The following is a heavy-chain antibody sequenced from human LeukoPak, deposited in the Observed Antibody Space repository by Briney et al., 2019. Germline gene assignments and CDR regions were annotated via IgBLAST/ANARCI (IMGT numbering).Heavy chain of an antibody. V-gene: IGHV4-34*01. Sequence: SETLSLTCAVYGGSFSGYYWSWIRQPPGKGLEWIGEINHSGSTNYNPSLTSRVTISVDTSKNQFSLKLSSVTAADTAVYYCARPYGSGNYWGQGTLVTVSS. CDR1: GGSFSGYY. J-gene: IGHJ4*02. CDR3: ARPYGSGNY. CDR2: INHSGST. D-gene: IGHD3-10*01.